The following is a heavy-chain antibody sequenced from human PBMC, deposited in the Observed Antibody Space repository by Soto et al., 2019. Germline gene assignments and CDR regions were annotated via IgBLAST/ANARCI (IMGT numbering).Heavy chain of an antibody. J-gene: IGHJ6*02. CDR2: TYYRSKLYN. Sequence: SQTLSLTCAISGDSVSSNSAAWNWIRQSPSRGLEWLGRTYYRSKLYNDYAVSVKSRITINPDTSKNQFSLQLNSVTPEDTAVYYCARERGYDNVDTAMGGLYYYYGMDVWGQGTTVTVS. CDR1: GDSVSSNSAA. CDR3: ARERGYDNVDTAMGGLYYYYGMDV. D-gene: IGHD5-18*01. V-gene: IGHV6-1*01.